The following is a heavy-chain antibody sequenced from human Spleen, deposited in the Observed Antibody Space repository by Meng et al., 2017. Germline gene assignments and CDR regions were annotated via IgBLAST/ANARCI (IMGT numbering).Heavy chain of an antibody. CDR2: IGHSGFT. CDR3: VRSRAWVRTGFDP. J-gene: IGHJ5*02. CDR1: GDYIGTGAYY. V-gene: IGHV4-39*01. D-gene: IGHD1/OR15-1a*01. Sequence: QPQLQESGPGLVKPSEALSLACGVSGDYIGTGAYYWGWIRQAPGKGLEWIRSIGHSGFTYYTPSLESRVTVSVDTSRSQFSLELTSVTAADTAVYYCVRSRAWVRTGFDPWGQGTLVTVSS.